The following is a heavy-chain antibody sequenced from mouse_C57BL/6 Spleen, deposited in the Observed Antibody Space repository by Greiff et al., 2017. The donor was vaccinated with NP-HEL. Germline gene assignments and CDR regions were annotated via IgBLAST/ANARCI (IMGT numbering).Heavy chain of an antibody. J-gene: IGHJ4*01. CDR2: ISNGGGST. V-gene: IGHV5-12*01. Sequence: EVHLVESGGGLVQPGGSLKLSCAASGFTFSDYYMYWVRQTPEKRLGWVAYISNGGGSTYYPDTVKGRFTISRDNAKNTLYLQMSRLKSEDTAMYYCARREDDGYHGAMDYWGQGTSVTVSS. CDR1: GFTFSDYY. CDR3: ARREDDGYHGAMDY. D-gene: IGHD2-3*01.